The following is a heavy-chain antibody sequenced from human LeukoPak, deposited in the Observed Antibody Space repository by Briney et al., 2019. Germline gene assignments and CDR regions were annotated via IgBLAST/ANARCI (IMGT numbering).Heavy chain of an antibody. D-gene: IGHD3-22*01. Sequence: GGSLRLSCAASGFTFSRYWMSWVRQAPGKGLEWVANIKQDGSKKYYVDSVKGRFTISRDNAKNSLYLQMNSLRAEDTAVYYCAKGSPTYDSSGYPPFDYWGQGTLVTVSS. CDR1: GFTFSRYW. V-gene: IGHV3-7*03. CDR3: AKGSPTYDSSGYPPFDY. CDR2: IKQDGSKK. J-gene: IGHJ4*02.